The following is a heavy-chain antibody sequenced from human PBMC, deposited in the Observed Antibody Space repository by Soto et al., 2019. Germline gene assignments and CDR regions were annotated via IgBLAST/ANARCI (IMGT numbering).Heavy chain of an antibody. CDR2: IYYSGST. Sequence: PSETLSLTCTVSGGSISSYYWSWVRQPPGKGPEWIGYIYYSGSTNYNPSLKSRVTISVDTSKNQFSLKLSSVTAADTAVYYCARASYVFWSGYYISGLAPSYYFDYWGQGPLVTVSS. D-gene: IGHD3-3*01. CDR3: ARASYVFWSGYYISGLAPSYYFDY. J-gene: IGHJ4*02. CDR1: GGSISSYY. V-gene: IGHV4-59*01.